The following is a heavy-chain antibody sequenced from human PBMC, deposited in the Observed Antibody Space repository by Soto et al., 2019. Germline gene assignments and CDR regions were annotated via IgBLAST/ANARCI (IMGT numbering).Heavy chain of an antibody. CDR1: GYTFTSYG. CDR3: ARDTNTMVRGVIKGYYYGMDV. J-gene: IGHJ6*02. V-gene: IGHV1-18*04. D-gene: IGHD3-10*01. CDR2: ISAYNGNT. Sequence: ASVKVSCKASGYTFTSYGISWVRQAPGQGLEWMGWISAYNGNTNYAQKLQGRVTMTTDTSTSTAYVELRSLRSDDTAVYYCARDTNTMVRGVIKGYYYGMDVWGQGTTVTVSS.